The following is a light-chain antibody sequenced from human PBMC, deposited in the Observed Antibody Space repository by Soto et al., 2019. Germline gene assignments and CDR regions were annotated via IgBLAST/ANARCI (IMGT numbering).Light chain of an antibody. CDR2: ATS. Sequence: EIVLTQSPGTLSLSPGERATLSCRASQSVSSRYLAWYQQKPGQAPRPLIYATSSRATDVPDRFSGSGSGTDFTLTISRLEPEDSAVYYCQSETFGQGTKVDIK. J-gene: IGKJ1*01. CDR1: QSVSSRY. CDR3: QSET. V-gene: IGKV3-20*01.